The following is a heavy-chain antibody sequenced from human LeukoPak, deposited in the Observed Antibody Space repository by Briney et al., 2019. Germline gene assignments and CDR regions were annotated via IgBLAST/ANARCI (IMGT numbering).Heavy chain of an antibody. J-gene: IGHJ4*02. D-gene: IGHD3-22*01. V-gene: IGHV3-72*01. CDR1: GFTFSDHY. CDR2: SRNKANTYTT. CDR3: ARGLYDSSAYYFDC. Sequence: GSLRLSCAASGFTFSDHYMDWVRQAPGKGLEWVGRSRNKANTYTTEYAASVKGRFIISRDDSKNSLYLQMNSLKTEDTAMCYCARGLYDSSAYYFDCWGQGTLVTVSS.